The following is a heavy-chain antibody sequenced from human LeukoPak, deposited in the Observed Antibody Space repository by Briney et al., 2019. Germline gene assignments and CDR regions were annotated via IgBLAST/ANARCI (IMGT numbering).Heavy chain of an antibody. J-gene: IGHJ4*02. D-gene: IGHD2-21*02. CDR2: ISGSGGST. V-gene: IGHV3-23*01. CDR1: GFTFSSYA. CDR3: AKDLVVVTYYFDY. Sequence: GGSLRLSCAASGFTFSSYAMSWVRQAPGKGLEWVSAISGSGGSTYYADSVKGRLTISRDNSKNTLYLQMNSLRAEDTAVYYCAKDLVVVTYYFDYWGQGTLVTVSS.